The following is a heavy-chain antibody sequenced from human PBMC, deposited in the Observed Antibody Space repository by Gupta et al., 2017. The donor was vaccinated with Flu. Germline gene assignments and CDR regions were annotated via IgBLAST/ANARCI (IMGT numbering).Heavy chain of an antibody. J-gene: IGHJ4*02. CDR2: IKRKIDGATI. Sequence: EVQLVESGGGLVKPGGSLRLSCAASGFTFSDYWMSWVRQAPGKGLAWVGSIKRKIDGATIDYAATVKGRFTISRDDSKNTLSLQXNXLKTEDXAVYYCTTGLAGNWGQGTLVTVSS. V-gene: IGHV3-15*01. CDR3: TTGLAGN. CDR1: GFTFSDYW.